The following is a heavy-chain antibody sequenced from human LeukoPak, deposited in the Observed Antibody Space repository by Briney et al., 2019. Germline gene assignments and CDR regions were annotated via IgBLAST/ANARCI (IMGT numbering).Heavy chain of an antibody. CDR3: ASLIVVVIANNWFDP. CDR2: ISSSSSTI. V-gene: IGHV3-48*01. Sequence: GGSLRLSCAASGFTFSSYSMNWVRQAPGKGLEWVSYISSSSSTIYYADSVKGRFTISRDNAKNSLYLQRNSLRAEDTAVYYCASLIVVVIANNWFDPWGQGTLVTVSS. D-gene: IGHD2-21*01. CDR1: GFTFSSYS. J-gene: IGHJ5*02.